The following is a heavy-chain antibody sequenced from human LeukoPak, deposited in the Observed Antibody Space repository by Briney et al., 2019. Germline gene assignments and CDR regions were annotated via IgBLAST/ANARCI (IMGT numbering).Heavy chain of an antibody. V-gene: IGHV3-23*01. Sequence: GGSLSLSCAASGSTFSSYAMSWVRQAPGKGREWVSAVSRSGSSTYYADSVRGRFTISRDNYKNSLYLQMNSLRAEETAVYYCAKSFATDRWIFDYWGQGTLVSVSS. D-gene: IGHD3-16*01. CDR1: GSTFSSYA. CDR2: VSRSGSST. CDR3: AKSFATDRWIFDY. J-gene: IGHJ4*02.